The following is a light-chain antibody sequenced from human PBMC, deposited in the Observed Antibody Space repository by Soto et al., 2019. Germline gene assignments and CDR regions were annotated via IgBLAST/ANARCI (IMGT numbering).Light chain of an antibody. Sequence: DIVMTQSPDSLAVSLGERATINCKSSQSVLYSSNSKSSLAWYQQKPGQPPKLLIYWASTRESGVPDRFSGSGSGTDFTLTISSLQAEDVAVYYCQQYYTTPWTFGKGTKVEVK. J-gene: IGKJ1*01. CDR2: WAS. CDR3: QQYYTTPWT. CDR1: QSVLYSSNSKSS. V-gene: IGKV4-1*01.